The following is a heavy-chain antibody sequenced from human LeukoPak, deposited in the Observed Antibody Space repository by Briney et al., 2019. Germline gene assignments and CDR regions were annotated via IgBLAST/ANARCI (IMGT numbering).Heavy chain of an antibody. CDR2: ISWNSGSI. CDR3: ANYDFWSGYYV. D-gene: IGHD3-3*01. V-gene: IGHV3-9*01. J-gene: IGHJ4*02. CDR1: GFTFDDYA. Sequence: GGSLRLSCAASGFTFDDYAMHWVRQAPGKGLEWVSGISWNSGSIGYADSVKGRFTISRDNAKNSLYLQMNSLRAEDTALYYCANYDFWSGYYVWGQGTLVTVSS.